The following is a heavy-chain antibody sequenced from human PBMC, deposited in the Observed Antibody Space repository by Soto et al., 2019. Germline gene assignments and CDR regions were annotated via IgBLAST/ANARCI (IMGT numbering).Heavy chain of an antibody. CDR2: VYWDDDK. CDR3: AHTVGLVVVTSEDEYFQH. Sequence: QITLKESGPTLVKPTQTLTLTCTFSGFSLSTSGVGVGWIRQPPGKALEWLAVVYWDDDKGYSPSLKNRLTITNDTSKNQVVLTMTNMDPVDTATYYCAHTVGLVVVTSEDEYFQHWGQGTQVTVSS. CDR1: GFSLSTSGVG. J-gene: IGHJ1*01. V-gene: IGHV2-5*02. D-gene: IGHD2-15*01.